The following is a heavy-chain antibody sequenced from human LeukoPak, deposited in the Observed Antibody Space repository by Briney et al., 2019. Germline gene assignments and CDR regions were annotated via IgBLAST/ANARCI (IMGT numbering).Heavy chain of an antibody. D-gene: IGHD2-15*01. CDR1: GYTFTGYY. J-gene: IGHJ3*02. CDR2: INPNSGGT. Sequence: ASVKVSCKASGYTFTGYYMHWVRQAPGQGLEWMGRINPNSGGTNYAQKLQGRVTMTRETSISTAYMELSRLRSDDTAVYYCARKSMGYCSGGSCYSDAFDIWGQGTMVTVSS. CDR3: ARKSMGYCSGGSCYSDAFDI. V-gene: IGHV1-2*06.